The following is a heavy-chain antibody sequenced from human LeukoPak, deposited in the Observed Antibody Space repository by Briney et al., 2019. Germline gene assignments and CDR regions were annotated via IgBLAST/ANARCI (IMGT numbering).Heavy chain of an antibody. Sequence: GASVKVSCKVSGYTLTELSMHWVRQAPGKGLEWMGGFDPEDGETIYAQKFQGRVTMTEDTSTDTAYMELSSLRSEDTAVYYCAKKGLSYGLADFDYWGQGTLVTVSS. V-gene: IGHV1-24*01. CDR2: FDPEDGET. CDR1: GYTLTELS. D-gene: IGHD5-18*01. J-gene: IGHJ4*02. CDR3: AKKGLSYGLADFDY.